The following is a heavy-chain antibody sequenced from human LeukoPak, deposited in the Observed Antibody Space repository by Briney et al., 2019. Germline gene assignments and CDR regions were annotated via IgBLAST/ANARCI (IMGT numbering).Heavy chain of an antibody. CDR2: ISWNSGSI. V-gene: IGHV3-9*01. D-gene: IGHD4-17*01. CDR1: GFTFDDYA. Sequence: GGSLRLSCAASGFTFDDYAMHWVRQAPGKGLEWVSGISWNSGSIDYADSVKGRFTISRDNAKNSLYLQMNSLRAEDTALYYCAKAGTTVYNWFDPWGQGTLVTVSS. J-gene: IGHJ5*02. CDR3: AKAGTTVYNWFDP.